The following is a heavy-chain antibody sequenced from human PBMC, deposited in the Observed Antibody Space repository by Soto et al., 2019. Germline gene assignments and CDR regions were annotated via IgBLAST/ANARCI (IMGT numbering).Heavy chain of an antibody. D-gene: IGHD3-22*01. V-gene: IGHV4-61*01. J-gene: IGHJ4*02. CDR1: GGSVSSGSYC. CDR3: ARHPPHPDYYDSSGYFD. CDR2: IYYSGST. Sequence: SETLSLTCTVSGGSVSSGSYCWSWIRQPPGKGLEWIGYIYYSGSTNYNPSLKSRVTISVDTSKNQFSLKLSSVTAADTAVYFCARHPPHPDYYDSSGYFDWGQGTLVTVSS.